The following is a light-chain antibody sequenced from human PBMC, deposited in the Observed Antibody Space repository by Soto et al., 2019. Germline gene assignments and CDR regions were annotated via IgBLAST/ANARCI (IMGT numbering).Light chain of an antibody. V-gene: IGLV2-23*01. CDR2: EGS. CDR1: SSDVGSYNL. CDR3: CSDAGSSTL. J-gene: IGLJ2*01. Sequence: QSALTQPASVSGSPGQSITISCTGPSSDVGSYNLVSWYQQHPGKATKLMIYEGSKRPSGVSNRFSGSKSGNTASLTISGLQAEDEADYYCCSDAGSSTLFGGGAKLTVL.